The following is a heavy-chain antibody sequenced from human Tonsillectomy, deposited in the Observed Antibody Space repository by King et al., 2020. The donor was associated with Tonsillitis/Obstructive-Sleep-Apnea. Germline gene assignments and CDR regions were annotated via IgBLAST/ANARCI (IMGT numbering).Heavy chain of an antibody. CDR2: IKSKTDGGTT. D-gene: IGHD3-9*01. Sequence: QLVQSGGGLVKPGGSLRLSCAASGFTFSNAWMSWVRQAPGKGLEWVGRIKSKTDGGTTDYAEPVKGRFTISRDDSKNTLYLQMNSLKTEDTAVYYCTTTTNPYYDILTGYYLYYFDYWGQGTLVTVSS. J-gene: IGHJ4*02. CDR3: TTTTNPYYDILTGYYLYYFDY. V-gene: IGHV3-15*01. CDR1: GFTFSNAW.